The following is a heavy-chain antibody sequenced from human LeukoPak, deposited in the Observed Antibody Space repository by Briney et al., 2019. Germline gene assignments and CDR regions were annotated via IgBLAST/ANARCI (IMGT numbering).Heavy chain of an antibody. CDR1: GFTFSSYA. D-gene: IGHD2-21*02. J-gene: IGHJ3*02. CDR2: ISYDGSNK. CDR3: AKDLCGGDCYSAFDI. Sequence: GRSLRLSCAASGFTFSSYAMHWVRQAPGKGLEWVAVISYDGSNKYYADSVKGRFTISRDNSKNTLYLQMNSLRAEDTAVYYCAKDLCGGDCYSAFDIWGQGTMVTVSS. V-gene: IGHV3-30*04.